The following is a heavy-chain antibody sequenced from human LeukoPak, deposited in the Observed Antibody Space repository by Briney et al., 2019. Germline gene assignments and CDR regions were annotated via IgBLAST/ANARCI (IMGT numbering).Heavy chain of an antibody. J-gene: IGHJ3*02. CDR1: GFSFSYHD. CDR2: IGAAGTHT. CDR3: ARELGGTKTGGFDI. Sequence: GSLRLSCAASGFSFSYHDMHWVRQAPGKGLEFVSSIGAAGTHTFYADSVKGRFTISRDNFQSTMYLQMDGLRPEDSAVYYCARELGGTKTGGFDIWGQGTVVTVSS. D-gene: IGHD1-14*01. V-gene: IGHV3-64*02.